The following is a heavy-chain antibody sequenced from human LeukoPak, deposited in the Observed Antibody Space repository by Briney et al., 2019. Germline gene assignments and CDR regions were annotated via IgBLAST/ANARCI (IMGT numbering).Heavy chain of an antibody. J-gene: IGHJ5*02. V-gene: IGHV1-18*01. CDR3: ARETIVVVPGWFDP. D-gene: IGHD2-2*01. CDR2: ISAYNGNT. CDR1: GYTSTSYG. Sequence: GASVKVSCKASGYTSTSYGISWVRQAPGQGLEWMGWISAYNGNTNYAQKLQGRVTMTTDTSTSIAYMELRSLRSDDTAVYYCARETIVVVPGWFDPWGQGTLVTVSS.